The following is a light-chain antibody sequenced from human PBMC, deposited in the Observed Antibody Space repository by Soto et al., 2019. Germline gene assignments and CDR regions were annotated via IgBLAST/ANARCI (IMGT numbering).Light chain of an antibody. CDR3: QQYGNWPPWT. CDR2: SAS. CDR1: QSVRSS. J-gene: IGKJ1*01. Sequence: VVMTQSPGTLSVSPGETATLSCRASQSVRSSLAWYQHKPGQAPRLLIHSASFRATGIPARFRGSGSGTEFTLTITSLQSEDFAVYYCQQYGNWPPWTFGQGTKVDNK. V-gene: IGKV3-15*01.